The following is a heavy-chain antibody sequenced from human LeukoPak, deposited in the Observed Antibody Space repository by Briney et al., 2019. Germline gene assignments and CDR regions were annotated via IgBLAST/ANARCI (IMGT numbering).Heavy chain of an antibody. CDR2: ISGSGGST. CDR1: GFTFSIYA. CDR3: AKRLDISRTWFDC. J-gene: IGHJ4*02. Sequence: GGSLRLSCAASGFTFSIYAMSWVRQAPGKGLEWVSTISGSGGSTFYADSVKGRFTISRDNSKNTLYLQMNSLRAEDTAVYYCAKRLDISRTWFDCWGQGTLVTVSS. V-gene: IGHV3-23*01. D-gene: IGHD3-9*01.